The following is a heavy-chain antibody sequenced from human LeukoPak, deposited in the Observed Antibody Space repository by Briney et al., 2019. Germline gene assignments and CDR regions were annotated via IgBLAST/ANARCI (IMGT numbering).Heavy chain of an antibody. CDR3: AREILRFDI. V-gene: IGHV7-4-1*02. CDR2: INTHTGNP. CDR1: GYSFNSNG. Sequence: ASVKVSRKASGYSFNSNGMNWVRQAPGQGLEWMGWINTHTGNPIYAQGFTGRFVFSLDPSVSTAYLQISSLKAEDTAIYYCAREILRFDIWGQGTMVTVSS. J-gene: IGHJ3*02.